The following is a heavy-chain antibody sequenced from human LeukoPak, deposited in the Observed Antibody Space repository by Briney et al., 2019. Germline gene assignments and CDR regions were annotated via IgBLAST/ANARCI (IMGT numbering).Heavy chain of an antibody. V-gene: IGHV1-2*02. CDR2: INPNSGGT. Sequence: ASVKVSCKASGYTFTGYYMHWVRQAPGQGLEWMGWINPNSGGTNYAQKFQGRVTMTRDTSISTAYMELSRPRSDDTAVYYCARDSSYDFWSGYWFDLWGQGTLVTVSS. D-gene: IGHD3-3*01. CDR1: GYTFTGYY. J-gene: IGHJ5*02. CDR3: ARDSSYDFWSGYWFDL.